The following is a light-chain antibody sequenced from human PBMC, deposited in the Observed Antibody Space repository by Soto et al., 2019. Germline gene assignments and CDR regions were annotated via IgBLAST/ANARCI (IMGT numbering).Light chain of an antibody. CDR1: QSVSGN. V-gene: IGKV3-15*01. CDR3: QQRSNWPYT. J-gene: IGKJ2*01. Sequence: EIVMTQSPATLSVSPGERATLSCRASQSVSGNLAWYQQKPGQAPRLLIYDASTGATGIPARFSGSGSGTEFTLTISSLQSEDFATYYCQQRSNWPYTFGQGTKVDIK. CDR2: DAS.